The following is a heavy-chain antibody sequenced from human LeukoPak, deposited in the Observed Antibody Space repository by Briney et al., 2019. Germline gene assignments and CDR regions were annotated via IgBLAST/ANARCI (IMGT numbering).Heavy chain of an antibody. Sequence: GGSLRLSCAASGFSVSDYYMSWIRQSPGKGLEWISYVTSSGGSTKYADSVKGRFTISRDNAKNSVALQMNSLRAEDTAVYYCTRERRGSYFAFESWGQGTLVTVSS. CDR2: VTSSGGST. D-gene: IGHD3-10*01. V-gene: IGHV3-11*01. CDR1: GFSVSDYY. J-gene: IGHJ4*02. CDR3: TRERRGSYFAFES.